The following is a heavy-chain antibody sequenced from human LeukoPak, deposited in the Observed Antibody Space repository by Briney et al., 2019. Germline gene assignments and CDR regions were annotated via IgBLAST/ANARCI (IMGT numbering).Heavy chain of an antibody. CDR1: GGSVSSGSYY. CDR3: ARDWYYYDSSGWVQPRYFDL. V-gene: IGHV4-61*01. CDR2: MYYSGST. J-gene: IGHJ2*01. Sequence: PSETLSLTCTVSGGSVSSGSYYWSWIRQPPGKGLEWIGYMYYSGSTNYNPSLKSRVTISVDTSKNQFSLKLSSVTAADTAVYYCARDWYYYDSSGWVQPRYFDLWGRGTLVTVSS. D-gene: IGHD3-22*01.